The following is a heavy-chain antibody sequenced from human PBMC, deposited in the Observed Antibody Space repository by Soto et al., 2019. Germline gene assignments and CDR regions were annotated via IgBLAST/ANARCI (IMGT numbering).Heavy chain of an antibody. CDR1: GVSITSCAYY. J-gene: IGHJ3*01. V-gene: IGHV4-31*03. CDR2: IYYNGNT. D-gene: IGHD4-17*01. Sequence: TLARTFTLSGVSITSCAYYWTWVRQHPVKVLEWIGYIYYNGNTYFIPSLKSRLTISIYTSKNQFSLKLSSVTAAGTAMYYCARARLLEVYAFDFWGQGTMVNVSS. CDR3: ARARLLEVYAFDF.